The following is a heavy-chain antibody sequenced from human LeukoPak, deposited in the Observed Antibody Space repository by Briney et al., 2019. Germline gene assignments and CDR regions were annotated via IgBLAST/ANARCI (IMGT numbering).Heavy chain of an antibody. Sequence: SETLSLTCTVSGGSISSYYWSWIRQPPGKELEWIGYIHYSGSTNYNPSLKSRVTMSVDMPKNQFSLKLNSVTAADTAVYYCARHYGPWGQGTLVTVSS. J-gene: IGHJ5*02. CDR1: GGSISSYY. CDR3: ARHYGP. CDR2: IHYSGST. D-gene: IGHD3-10*01. V-gene: IGHV4-59*08.